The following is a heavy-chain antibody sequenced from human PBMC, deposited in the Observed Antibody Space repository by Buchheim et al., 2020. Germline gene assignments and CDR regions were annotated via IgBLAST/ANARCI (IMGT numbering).Heavy chain of an antibody. Sequence: EVQLLESGGGLVQIGGSLRLSCAASGFTFNSYTMSWVRQAPGKGLEWVSSITSGGATYYTDSVRGRFTISRDNSMSPLYLQVSSTRVEDTALYYCVQSRVSTNGLLDYWGQGTL. D-gene: IGHD3-10*01. CDR2: ITSGGAT. J-gene: IGHJ4*02. CDR3: VQSRVSTNGLLDY. CDR1: GFTFNSYT. V-gene: IGHV3-23*01.